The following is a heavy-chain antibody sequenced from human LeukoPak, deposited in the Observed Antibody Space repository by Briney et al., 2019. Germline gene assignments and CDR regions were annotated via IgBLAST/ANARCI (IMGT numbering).Heavy chain of an antibody. Sequence: ASVKVSCKASGYTFTSYYMHWMRQAPGQGLEWMGIINPSGGSTSYAQKFQGRVTMTRDTSTSTVYMELSSLRSEDTAVYYCAGDYYDSSGYFGDFDYWGQGTLVTVSS. V-gene: IGHV1-46*01. CDR2: INPSGGST. J-gene: IGHJ4*02. CDR3: AGDYYDSSGYFGDFDY. CDR1: GYTFTSYY. D-gene: IGHD3-22*01.